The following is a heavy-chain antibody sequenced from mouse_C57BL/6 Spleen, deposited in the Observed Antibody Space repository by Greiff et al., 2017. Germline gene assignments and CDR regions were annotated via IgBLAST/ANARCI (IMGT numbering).Heavy chain of an antibody. CDR3: ARSGVYSDYFDY. V-gene: IGHV1-64*01. Sequence: QVQLKESGAELVKPGASVKLSCKASGYTFTSYWMHWVKQRPGQCLEWIGMIHPNSGSTNYNEKFKSKATLTVDKSSSTAYMQLSSLTSEYSAVYYCARSGVYSDYFDYWGQGTTLTVSS. CDR2: IHPNSGST. CDR1: GYTFTSYW. D-gene: IGHD2-12*01. J-gene: IGHJ2*01.